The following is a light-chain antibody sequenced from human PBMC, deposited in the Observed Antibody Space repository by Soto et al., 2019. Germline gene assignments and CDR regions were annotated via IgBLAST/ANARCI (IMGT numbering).Light chain of an antibody. V-gene: IGKV1-39*01. CDR2: AAS. J-gene: IGKJ5*01. Sequence: DIRMTQSPFSLSAPVGDRVTITCRASQSISNYLNWYQQKQGKAPKLLIYAASTLQSGVPSRFSGSGSGTDFTLTISSLQPEDSATYYCQQSYGTPIIFGQGTRLDIK. CDR3: QQSYGTPII. CDR1: QSISNY.